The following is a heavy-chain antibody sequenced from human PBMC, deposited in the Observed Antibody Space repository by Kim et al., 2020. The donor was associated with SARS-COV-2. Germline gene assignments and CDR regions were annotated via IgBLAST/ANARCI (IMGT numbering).Heavy chain of an antibody. D-gene: IGHD1-26*01. J-gene: IGHJ4*02. CDR3: ASTLVGASFGCD. Sequence: FYNPTLKSRVTISVDTSRNQFSLKMSSVTAADTAVYFCASTLVGASFGCDWGRGTLVTVSS. V-gene: IGHV4-39*07.